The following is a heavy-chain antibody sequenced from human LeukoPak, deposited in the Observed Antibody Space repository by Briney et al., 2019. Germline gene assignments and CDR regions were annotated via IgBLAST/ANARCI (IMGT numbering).Heavy chain of an antibody. J-gene: IGHJ4*02. V-gene: IGHV3-74*03. CDR3: ARSNHADDF. CDR2: INTSGSST. Sequence: PGGSLRLSCAASWFTFSDYWMHWVRQVPGKGLVGVSRINTSGSSTTYAESVKGRFTISRDNAKNTLYLQMDSLRAEDTGVYYCARSNHADDFWGQGTLVTVSS. D-gene: IGHD1-14*01. CDR1: WFTFSDYW.